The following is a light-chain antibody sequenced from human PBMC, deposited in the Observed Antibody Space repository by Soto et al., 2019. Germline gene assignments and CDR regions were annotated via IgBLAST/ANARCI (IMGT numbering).Light chain of an antibody. Sequence: EIVLTQSPGTLSLSPGERATLSCRASQSVSSSYLAWYQQKPGQAPRLLIYGASSRATGIPDRFSGSGSGTDFTFTISRLEPEDFEVYYCQHYGSSLWTFGQGTKVEIK. V-gene: IGKV3-20*01. CDR1: QSVSSSY. CDR2: GAS. CDR3: QHYGSSLWT. J-gene: IGKJ1*01.